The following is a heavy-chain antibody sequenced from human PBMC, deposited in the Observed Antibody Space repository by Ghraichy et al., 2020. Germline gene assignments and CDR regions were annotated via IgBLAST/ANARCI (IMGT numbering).Heavy chain of an antibody. CDR3: ARHSSGWYAGYYFDY. CDR2: ISAYNGKT. D-gene: IGHD6-19*01. J-gene: IGHJ4*02. CDR1: GYTFTSYG. V-gene: IGHV1-18*01. Sequence: ASVKVSCKASGYTFTSYGISWVRQAPGQGLEWMGWISAYNGKTNYAQKLQGRVTMTTDTSTSTAYMELRSLRSDDTAVYYCARHSSGWYAGYYFDYWGQGTLVTVSS.